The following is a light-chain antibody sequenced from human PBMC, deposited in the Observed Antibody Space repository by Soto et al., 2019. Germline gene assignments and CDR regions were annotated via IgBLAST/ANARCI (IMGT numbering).Light chain of an antibody. V-gene: IGKV1-5*03. Sequence: DIQMTQSPSTLSASVGDRVTITCRASQSINSWLAWYQQKPGKAPKVLIYKASSLESGVPSRFSGSGSGTEFTLTISSLQPDDFAIYYCQQYNSYSRSFGQGTKVEIK. CDR2: KAS. CDR3: QQYNSYSRS. CDR1: QSINSW. J-gene: IGKJ1*01.